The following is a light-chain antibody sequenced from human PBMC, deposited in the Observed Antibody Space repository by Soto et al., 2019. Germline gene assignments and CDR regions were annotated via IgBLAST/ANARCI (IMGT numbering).Light chain of an antibody. CDR2: GTS. Sequence: EIVLTQSPGTLSLSPGERATLSCRASQSVPSDWLAWYRHKPGQAPRLLIYGTSSRATGVLDRVSGSGPGTDFTLTMNRLKPEDFAVYYCQQYGNFPYTFGRGTKLEMK. J-gene: IGKJ2*01. V-gene: IGKV3-20*01. CDR3: QQYGNFPYT. CDR1: QSVPSDW.